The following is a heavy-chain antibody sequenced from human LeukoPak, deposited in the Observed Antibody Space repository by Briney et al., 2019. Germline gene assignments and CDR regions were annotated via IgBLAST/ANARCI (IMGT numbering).Heavy chain of an antibody. D-gene: IGHD6-19*01. Sequence: GASVKVSCKASGYTFTSYAMNWVRQAPGQGLEWMGWISAYKGNTKYAQKFQGRVTLTTDTSTSTAYMELRSLRSDDTAVYYCARDPGSFLSSSGWLNWFDPWGQGTLVTVSS. CDR2: ISAYKGNT. CDR1: GYTFTSYA. CDR3: ARDPGSFLSSSGWLNWFDP. J-gene: IGHJ5*02. V-gene: IGHV1-18*01.